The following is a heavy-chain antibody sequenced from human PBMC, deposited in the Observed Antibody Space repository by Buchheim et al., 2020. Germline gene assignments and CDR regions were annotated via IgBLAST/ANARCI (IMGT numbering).Heavy chain of an antibody. J-gene: IGHJ6*03. D-gene: IGHD4-17*01. CDR1: GGSFSGYY. CDR3: ARGGYGDYKGRFYYYYYMDV. V-gene: IGHV4-34*01. CDR2: INHSGST. Sequence: QVQLQQWGAGLLKPSETLSLTCAVYGGSFSGYYWSWIRQPPGKGLEWIGEINHSGSTNYNPSLKSRVTISVDTSKNQFSLKLSSVTAADTAVYYCARGGYGDYKGRFYYYYYMDVWGKGTT.